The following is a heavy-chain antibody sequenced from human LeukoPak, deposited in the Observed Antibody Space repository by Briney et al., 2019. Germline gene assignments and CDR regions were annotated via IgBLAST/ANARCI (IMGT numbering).Heavy chain of an antibody. D-gene: IGHD5-18*01. CDR3: ARVVDTAMVPTCPNWSWFDP. J-gene: IGHJ5*02. CDR1: GGSISSGDYY. V-gene: IGHV4-30-4*08. CDR2: IYYSGST. Sequence: SQTLSLTCTVSGGSISSGDYYWSWIRQPPGKGLEWIGYIYYSGSTYYNPSLKSRVTISVDTSKNQFSLKLSSVTAADTAVYYCARVVDTAMVPTCPNWSWFDPWGQGTLVTVSS.